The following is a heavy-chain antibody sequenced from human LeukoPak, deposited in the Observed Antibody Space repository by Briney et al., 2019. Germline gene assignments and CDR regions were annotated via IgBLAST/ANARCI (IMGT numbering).Heavy chain of an antibody. Sequence: GGSLRLSCAASGFTVSSNYMSWVRQAPGKGLEWVASINHNGNVNYYVDSVKGRFTISRDNAKNSLYLQMSNLRAEDTAVYFCARGGGLDVWGQGATVTVSS. V-gene: IGHV3-7*03. CDR2: INHNGNVN. CDR3: ARGGGLDV. D-gene: IGHD3-16*01. J-gene: IGHJ6*02. CDR1: GFTVSSNY.